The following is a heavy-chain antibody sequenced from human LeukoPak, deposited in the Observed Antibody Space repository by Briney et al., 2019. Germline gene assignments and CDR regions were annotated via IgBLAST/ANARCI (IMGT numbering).Heavy chain of an antibody. CDR2: ISAYNGNT. CDR3: AREPYYYGSGSYDY. Sequence: ASVKVSCKASGYTFINHDINWVRQATGQGLEWMGWISAYNGNTIYAQKLQGRVTMTTDTSTSTAYMELRSLRSDDTAVYYCAREPYYYGSGSYDYWGQGTLVTVSS. V-gene: IGHV1-18*01. D-gene: IGHD3-10*01. CDR1: GYTFINHD. J-gene: IGHJ4*02.